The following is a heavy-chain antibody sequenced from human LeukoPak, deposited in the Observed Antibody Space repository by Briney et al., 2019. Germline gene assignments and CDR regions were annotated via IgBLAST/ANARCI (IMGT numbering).Heavy chain of an antibody. CDR1: GFTFSNYW. D-gene: IGHD2/OR15-2a*01. CDR2: IRQDGSEK. Sequence: PGGSLRLSCAASGFTFSNYWMSWVRQAPWKGREWVGNIRQDGSEKSYVGSVEGRFTISRDNAKNSLYLQLNSMRAEDTAVYYCATTPRSTTWDYWGQGTLVTVSS. CDR3: ATTPRSTTWDY. J-gene: IGHJ4*02. V-gene: IGHV3-7*01.